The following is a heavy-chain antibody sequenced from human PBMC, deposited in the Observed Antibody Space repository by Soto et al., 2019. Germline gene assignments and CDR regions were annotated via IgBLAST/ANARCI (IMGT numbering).Heavy chain of an antibody. D-gene: IGHD7-27*01. CDR2: IYYSGST. V-gene: IGHV4-39*01. J-gene: IGHJ3*02. CDR3: ARKLGKDAFDI. CDR1: GGSISSSSYY. Sequence: SETLSLTCTVSGGSISSSSYYWGWIRQPPGKGLEWIGSIYYSGSTYYNPSLKSRVTISVDTSKNQFSLKLSSVPAADTAVYYCARKLGKDAFDIWGQGTMVTVSS.